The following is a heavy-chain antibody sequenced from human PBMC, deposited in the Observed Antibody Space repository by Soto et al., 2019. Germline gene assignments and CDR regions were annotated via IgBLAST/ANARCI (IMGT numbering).Heavy chain of an antibody. CDR1: GFTFSSYA. Sequence: GGSLRLSCAASGFTFSSYAMSWVRQAPGKGLEWVSAISGSGGSTYYADSVKGRFTISRDNSKNTLYLQMNSLRAEDTAVYYCATVASGWNYASGDYWGQGTLVTVSS. V-gene: IGHV3-23*01. CDR2: ISGSGGST. CDR3: ATVASGWNYASGDY. J-gene: IGHJ4*02. D-gene: IGHD1-7*01.